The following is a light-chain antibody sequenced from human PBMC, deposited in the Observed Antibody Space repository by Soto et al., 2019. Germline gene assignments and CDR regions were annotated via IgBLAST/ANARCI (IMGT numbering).Light chain of an antibody. CDR2: AAS. Sequence: DIQMTQSPSSLSASVGDRVTITCRASQGISNYLAWYQQKPGKVPKLLIYAASTLQSGVPSRFSGSGSGTDFIHTIRSLQPEDLEFNYGKNYTSAPFSFGPGTKVDTK. CDR3: KNYTSAPFS. J-gene: IGKJ3*01. CDR1: QGISNY. V-gene: IGKV1-27*01.